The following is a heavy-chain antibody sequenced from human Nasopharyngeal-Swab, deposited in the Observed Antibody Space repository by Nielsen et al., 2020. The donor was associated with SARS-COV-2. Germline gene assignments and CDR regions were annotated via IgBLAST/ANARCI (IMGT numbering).Heavy chain of an antibody. Sequence: ASVKVPCKTSGYTFVNYGINWVRQAPGQGLEWMGIINPGGGSARYSQNFQGRVIMTRDTSTSTAYMELSSLRSEDTAVYYCARGGDPREVVAATDCFDPWGQGTLVTVSS. CDR3: ARGGDPREVVAATDCFDP. D-gene: IGHD2-15*01. CDR1: GYTFVNYG. CDR2: INPGGGSA. J-gene: IGHJ5*02. V-gene: IGHV1-46*01.